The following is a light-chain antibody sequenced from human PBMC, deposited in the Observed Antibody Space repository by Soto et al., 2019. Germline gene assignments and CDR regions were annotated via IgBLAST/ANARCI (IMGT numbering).Light chain of an antibody. V-gene: IGLV1-40*01. J-gene: IGLJ2*01. CDR2: GNS. Sequence: QSVLTQPPSVSGAPGQRVTISCTGSSSNIGAGSDVHWYQQLPGTAPKLLIYGNSNRPSGVPDRFSGSKSGTSASLVITGLQAEDEADYYCQSYDSSLSGSVVFGGGTKVTVL. CDR3: QSYDSSLSGSVV. CDR1: SSNIGAGSD.